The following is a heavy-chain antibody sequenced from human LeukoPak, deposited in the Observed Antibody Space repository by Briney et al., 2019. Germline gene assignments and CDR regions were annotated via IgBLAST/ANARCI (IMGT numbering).Heavy chain of an antibody. CDR2: ISYDGSNK. D-gene: IGHD3-22*01. Sequence: SGRSLRLSCAASGFTFSSYGMHWVRQAPGKGLEWVAVISYDGSNKYYADSVKGRFTISRDNSKNTLYLQMNSLRAEDTAVYYCAKVGRYYYDSSGYFDYWGQGTLVTVPS. CDR1: GFTFSSYG. CDR3: AKVGRYYYDSSGYFDY. J-gene: IGHJ4*02. V-gene: IGHV3-30*18.